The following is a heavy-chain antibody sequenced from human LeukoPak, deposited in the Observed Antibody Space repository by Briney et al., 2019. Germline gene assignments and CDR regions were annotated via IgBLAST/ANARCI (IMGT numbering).Heavy chain of an antibody. D-gene: IGHD2-2*01. CDR3: ARVRYCSSTSCPEGPYGMDV. V-gene: IGHV1-2*02. CDR1: GYTFTGYY. Sequence: ASVKVSCKASGYTFTGYYMHWVRQAPGRGLEWMGWINPNSGGTNYAQKFQGRVTMTRDTSISTAYMELSRLRSDDTAVYYCARVRYCSSTSCPEGPYGMDVWGQGTTVTVSS. J-gene: IGHJ6*02. CDR2: INPNSGGT.